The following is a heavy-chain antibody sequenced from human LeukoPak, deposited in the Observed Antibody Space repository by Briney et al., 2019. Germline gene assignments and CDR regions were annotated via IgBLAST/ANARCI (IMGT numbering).Heavy chain of an antibody. CDR1: GFTFSSYW. CDR2: IESNGLT. V-gene: IGHV3-74*01. J-gene: IGHJ4*02. CDR3: ARGVTMVRGVIIRGFDY. D-gene: IGHD3-10*01. Sequence: PGGSLRLSCAASGFTFSSYWMHWVRQTPGKGLMWVSRIESNGLTLYADSVRDRFTISRDNAKNSLYLQMNSLRAEDTAVYYCARGVTMVRGVIIRGFDYWGQGTLVTVSS.